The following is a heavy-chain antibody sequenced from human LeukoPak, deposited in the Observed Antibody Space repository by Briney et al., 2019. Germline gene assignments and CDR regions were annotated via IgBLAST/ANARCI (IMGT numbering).Heavy chain of an antibody. D-gene: IGHD2-2*01. V-gene: IGHV1-8*01. CDR2: MNPNSGNT. CDR1: GYTFTSYD. Sequence: GASVKVSCKASGYTFTSYDINWVRQATGQGLEWMGWMNPNSGNTGYAQKFQGRVTMTRNTSISTAYMELSSLRSEDTAVYYCARGARYCSSTSCPAVYYYGMDVWGQGTTVTVSS. CDR3: ARGARYCSSTSCPAVYYYGMDV. J-gene: IGHJ6*02.